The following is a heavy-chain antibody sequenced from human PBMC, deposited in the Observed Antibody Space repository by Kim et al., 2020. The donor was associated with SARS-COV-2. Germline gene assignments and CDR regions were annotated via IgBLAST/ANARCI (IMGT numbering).Heavy chain of an antibody. CDR2: ISYDGSNK. D-gene: IGHD6-13*01. CDR1: GFTFSSYA. Sequence: GGSLRLSCAASGFTFSSYAMHWVRQAPGKGLEWVAVISYDGSNKYYADSVKGRFTISRDNSKNTLYLQMNSLRAEDTAVYYCARGLRIAAAGTVYWGQGT. CDR3: ARGLRIAAAGTVY. J-gene: IGHJ4*02. V-gene: IGHV3-30-3*01.